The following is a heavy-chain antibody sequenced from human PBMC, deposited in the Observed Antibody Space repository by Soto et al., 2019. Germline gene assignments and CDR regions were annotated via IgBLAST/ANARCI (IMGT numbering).Heavy chain of an antibody. J-gene: IGHJ6*03. CDR3: ARGHYHYYYYYYMDV. CDR1: GYTFTSYD. Sequence: ASVKVSCKASGYTFTSYDINWVRQATGQGLEWMGWMNPNSGNTGYAQKFQGRVTMTRNTSISTAYMELSSLRSEDTAVYYCARGHYHYYYYYYMDVWGKWTTVTVSS. CDR2: MNPNSGNT. D-gene: IGHD3-10*01. V-gene: IGHV1-8*01.